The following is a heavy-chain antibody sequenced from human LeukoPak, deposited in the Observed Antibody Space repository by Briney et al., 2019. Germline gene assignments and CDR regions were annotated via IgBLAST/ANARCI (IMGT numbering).Heavy chain of an antibody. J-gene: IGHJ4*01. CDR3: STGPRSLPY. D-gene: IGHD4-23*01. CDR2: ISGMGHDI. Sequence: GGSLRLSCAASGFTFSSYSMNWVRQTPGMGLESLAYISGMGHDIYYADSVKGRFTISRDNAKISLYLQMNSLRPEDTALYYCSTGPRSLPYWGPGTLVTVSS. V-gene: IGHV3-21*05. CDR1: GFTFSSYS.